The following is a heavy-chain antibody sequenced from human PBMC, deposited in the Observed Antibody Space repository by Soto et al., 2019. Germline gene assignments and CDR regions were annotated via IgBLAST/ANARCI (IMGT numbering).Heavy chain of an antibody. J-gene: IGHJ3*02. V-gene: IGHV1-69*02. CDR1: GGTFSSYT. Sequence: QVQLVQSGAEVKKPGSSVKVSCKASGGTFSSYTISWVRQAPGQGLEWMGRIIPILGIANYAQKFQGSVTITADKSTSTAYMELSSLRSEDTAVYYCARGYCSGGSCLGIDAFDIWGQGTMVTVSS. D-gene: IGHD2-15*01. CDR2: IIPILGIA. CDR3: ARGYCSGGSCLGIDAFDI.